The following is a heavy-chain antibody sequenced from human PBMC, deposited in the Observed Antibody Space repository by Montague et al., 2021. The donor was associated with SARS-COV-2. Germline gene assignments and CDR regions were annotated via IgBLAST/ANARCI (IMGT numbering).Heavy chain of an antibody. D-gene: IGHD3-10*01. CDR2: IYYSGST. CDR3: ARHLFSFSDSGNLGYFDY. V-gene: IGHV4-39*01. Sequence: SETLSLTYDASGVSINNNNYYWGWIRQPPGKGLEWIGTIYYSGSTYYNPSLKSRVTISVDTSKNQFSLRVRSVTAADTAVYYCARHLFSFSDSGNLGYFDYWGHGTLVAVSS. CDR1: GVSINNNNYY. J-gene: IGHJ4*01.